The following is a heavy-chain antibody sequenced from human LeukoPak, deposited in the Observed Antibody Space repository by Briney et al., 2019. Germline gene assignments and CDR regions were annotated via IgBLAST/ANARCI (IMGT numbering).Heavy chain of an antibody. Sequence: GASVKVSCKASGGTFSSYAISWVRQAPGQGLEWMRRIIPILGIANYAQKFQGRVTITADKSTSTAYMELSSLRSEDTAVYYCARGVTAAADTFDPWGQGTLVTVSS. D-gene: IGHD6-13*01. J-gene: IGHJ5*02. V-gene: IGHV1-69*04. CDR1: GGTFSSYA. CDR3: ARGVTAAADTFDP. CDR2: IIPILGIA.